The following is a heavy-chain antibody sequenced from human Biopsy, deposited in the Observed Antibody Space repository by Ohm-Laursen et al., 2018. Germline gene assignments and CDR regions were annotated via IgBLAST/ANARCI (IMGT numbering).Heavy chain of an antibody. V-gene: IGHV4-59*01. CDR2: VYNGGIT. Sequence: TLSFTCSVSGRSISSYYWTWIRQSPGKGLEWIGHVYNGGITNYNPSLKSRVTISKDPSKNQFSLQVNSVTAADTAVYYCARTPRDSFWSGSYKRGLWFDPWGQGTLVIVSS. J-gene: IGHJ5*02. CDR3: ARTPRDSFWSGSYKRGLWFDP. D-gene: IGHD3-3*01. CDR1: GRSISSYY.